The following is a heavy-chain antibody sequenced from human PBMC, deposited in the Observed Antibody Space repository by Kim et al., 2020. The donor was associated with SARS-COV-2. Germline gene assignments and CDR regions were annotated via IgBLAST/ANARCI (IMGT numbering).Heavy chain of an antibody. V-gene: IGHV3-30*01. CDR3: ARAKGIAVAGTFGDY. Sequence: DSVKGRFTISRDNSKNTLYLQMNSLRAEDTAVYYCARAKGIAVAGTFGDYWGQGTLVTVSS. J-gene: IGHJ4*02. D-gene: IGHD6-19*01.